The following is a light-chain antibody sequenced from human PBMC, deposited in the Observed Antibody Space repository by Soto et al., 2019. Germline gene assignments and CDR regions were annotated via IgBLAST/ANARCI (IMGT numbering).Light chain of an antibody. Sequence: DIQMTQSPSTLSASVGDRVTITCRASQSISSWLAWYQQKPGKAPKLLIYDASSLESGVPSRFSGHGSGTEFTLTISSLQHDDSASYYCQQYNSYSKTFGQGTKVDI. CDR2: DAS. V-gene: IGKV1-5*01. J-gene: IGKJ1*01. CDR1: QSISSW. CDR3: QQYNSYSKT.